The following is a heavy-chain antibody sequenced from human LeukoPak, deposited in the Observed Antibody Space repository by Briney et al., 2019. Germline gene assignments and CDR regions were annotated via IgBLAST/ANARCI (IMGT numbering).Heavy chain of an antibody. CDR1: GFPFSSYW. CDR2: ISSSSSYI. CDR3: ARAGTKYGDYPLYYYGMDV. D-gene: IGHD4-17*01. J-gene: IGHJ6*02. V-gene: IGHV3-21*01. Sequence: GGSLRLSCVASGFPFSSYWMTWVRQAPGKGLEWVSSISSSSSYIYYADSVKGRFTISRDNAKNTLYLQMNSLRAEDTAVYYCARAGTKYGDYPLYYYGMDVWGQGTTVTVSS.